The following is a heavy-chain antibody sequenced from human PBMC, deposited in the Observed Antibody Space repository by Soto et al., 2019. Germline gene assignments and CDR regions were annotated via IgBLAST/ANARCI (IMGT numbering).Heavy chain of an antibody. V-gene: IGHV3-73*01. J-gene: IGHJ4*02. D-gene: IGHD2-2*01. CDR3: TRLDDVRIEPAFDY. CDR2: IRSKPNNYAT. CDR1: GFSFSGSG. Sequence: GGSLRLSCAASGFSFSGSGIHWVRQASGKGLEWIGRIRSKPNNYATAYVASVKGRFTISRDDSKNTAYLQMNSLKTEDTAVYYCTRLDDVRIEPAFDYWGQRTPVTVSS.